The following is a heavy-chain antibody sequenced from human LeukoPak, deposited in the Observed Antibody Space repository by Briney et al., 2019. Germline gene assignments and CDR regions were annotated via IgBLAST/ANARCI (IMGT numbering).Heavy chain of an antibody. J-gene: IGHJ4*02. CDR2: INHSGST. CDR1: GGSFSTYY. Sequence: KSSETLSLTCAVYGGSFSTYYWSWIRQPPGKGLEWIGEINHSGSTNYNPSLKSRVTISVGTSKNQFSLKLSSVTAADTAVYYCARGLSYYDFWSGYPFDYWGQGTLVTVSS. D-gene: IGHD3-3*01. CDR3: ARGLSYYDFWSGYPFDY. V-gene: IGHV4-34*01.